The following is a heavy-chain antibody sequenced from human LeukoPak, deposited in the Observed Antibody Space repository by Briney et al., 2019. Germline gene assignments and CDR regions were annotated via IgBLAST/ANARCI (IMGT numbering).Heavy chain of an antibody. Sequence: SVKVSCKASGGTFSSYAISWVRQAPGQGLEWMGGIIPIFGTANYAQKFQGRVTITADESTSTAYMELSSLRSDDTAVYYCARALMTTVVTTSGGDIWGQGTMVTVSS. CDR3: ARALMTTVVTTSGGDI. CDR1: GGTFSSYA. CDR2: IIPIFGTA. V-gene: IGHV1-69*13. J-gene: IGHJ3*02. D-gene: IGHD4-23*01.